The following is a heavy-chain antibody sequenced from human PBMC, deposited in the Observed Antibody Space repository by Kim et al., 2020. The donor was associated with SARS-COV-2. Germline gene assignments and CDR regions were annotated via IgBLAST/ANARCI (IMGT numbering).Heavy chain of an antibody. D-gene: IGHD2-8*01. CDR1: GFTFSSYA. CDR3: AKVPMGLMTHSNTNGYYFDY. CDR2: ISGSGGST. J-gene: IGHJ4*02. Sequence: GGSLRLSCAASGFTFSSYAMSWVRQAPGKGLEWVSAISGSGGSTYYADSVKGRFTISRDNSKNTLYLQMNSLRAEDTAVYYCAKVPMGLMTHSNTNGYYFDYWGQGTLVTVSS. V-gene: IGHV3-23*01.